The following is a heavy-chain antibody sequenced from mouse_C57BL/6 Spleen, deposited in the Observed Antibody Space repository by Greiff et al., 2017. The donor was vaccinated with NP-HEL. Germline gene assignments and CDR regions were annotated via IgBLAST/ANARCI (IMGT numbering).Heavy chain of an antibody. V-gene: IGHV1-47*01. CDR1: GYTFTTYR. D-gene: IGHD2-2*01. CDR2: FHPSNNYT. CDR3: ARRVGYDDSGLAY. Sequence: QVQLQQSGAELVKPGASVKMSCKASGYTFTTYRIEWLKQNHGQSLEWIGNFHPSNNYTKYNEKFKGKATLTVEKSASTVYMELSRLTSEDSAVYYCARRVGYDDSGLAYWGQGTLVTVSA. J-gene: IGHJ3*01.